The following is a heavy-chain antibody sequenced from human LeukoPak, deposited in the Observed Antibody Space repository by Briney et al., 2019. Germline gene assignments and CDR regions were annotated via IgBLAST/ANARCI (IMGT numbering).Heavy chain of an antibody. D-gene: IGHD6-13*01. V-gene: IGHV1-18*01. CDR1: GYTFTSYG. CDR3: ARGGRDSSSWFFDY. Sequence: ASVKVSCKASGYTFTSYGINWVRQAPGQGLEWMGWIRVYNGNTNYAQKFQGRVTMTTDTSTNTAYMELRSLRSDDTAVYLCARGGRDSSSWFFDYWGQGTLVTVSS. J-gene: IGHJ4*02. CDR2: IRVYNGNT.